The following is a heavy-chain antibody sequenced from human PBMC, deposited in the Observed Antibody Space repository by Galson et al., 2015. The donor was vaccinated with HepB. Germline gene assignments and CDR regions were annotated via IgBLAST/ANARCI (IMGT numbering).Heavy chain of an antibody. D-gene: IGHD1-26*01. CDR3: ARDRQSETGGSDFDY. CDR1: GFPFSSYS. CDR2: ISSTGTYI. J-gene: IGHJ4*02. Sequence: SLRLSCAASGFPFSSYSMNWVRQAPGKGLEWVSSISSTGTYIYYVDSVKGRFTISRDNAKNSLYLQTNSLRAEDTAVYYCARDRQSETGGSDFDYWGQGTLVTVSS. V-gene: IGHV3-21*01.